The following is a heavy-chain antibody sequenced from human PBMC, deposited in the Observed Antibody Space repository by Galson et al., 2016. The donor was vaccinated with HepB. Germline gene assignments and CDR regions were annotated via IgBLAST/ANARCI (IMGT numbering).Heavy chain of an antibody. Sequence: SVKVSCKASGYAFTSYDINWVRQATGQGLEWLGWMNPNSGNTGYAQKFQGRVALTRNTAVSTAYMELSSLRSDDTAVYYCARNRERTGTFETWGQGTKVIVSP. CDR3: ARNRERTGTFET. CDR2: MNPNSGNT. D-gene: IGHD5-24*01. J-gene: IGHJ3*01. CDR1: GYAFTSYD. V-gene: IGHV1-8*01.